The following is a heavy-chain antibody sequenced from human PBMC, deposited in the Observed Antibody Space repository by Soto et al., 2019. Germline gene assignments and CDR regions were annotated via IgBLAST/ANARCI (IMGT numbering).Heavy chain of an antibody. D-gene: IGHD5-18*01. CDR2: IRSEAYVGSA. Sequence: GSLRLSCRASGFAFGDYAMSWVRQGPGKGLEWVGFIRSEAYVGSAEYAASVQGRFSISRDDSSTTVYLQMNSLKSEDTAVYFCTRVDREYGYGSSDSWGQGTLVTVSA. J-gene: IGHJ1*01. CDR1: GFAFGDYA. V-gene: IGHV3-49*04. CDR3: TRVDREYGYGSSDS.